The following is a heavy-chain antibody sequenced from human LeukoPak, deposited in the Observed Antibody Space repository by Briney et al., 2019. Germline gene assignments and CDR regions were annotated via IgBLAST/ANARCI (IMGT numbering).Heavy chain of an antibody. CDR3: ARDTPGVYGMDV. CDR1: GSTFSSYA. CDR2: ISYDGSNK. V-gene: IGHV3-30-3*01. D-gene: IGHD2-8*01. Sequence: GGSLRLSCAASGSTFSSYAMHWVRQAPGKGLEWVAVISYDGSNKYYADSVKGRFTISRDNSKNTLYLQMNSLRAEDTAVYYCARDTPGVYGMDVWGQGTTVTVSS. J-gene: IGHJ6*02.